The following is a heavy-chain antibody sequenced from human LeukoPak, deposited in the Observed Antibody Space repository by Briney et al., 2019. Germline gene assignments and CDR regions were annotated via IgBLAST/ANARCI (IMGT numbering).Heavy chain of an antibody. CDR1: GYTFTNYW. D-gene: IGHD5-12*01. CDR2: IYPGDSDT. Sequence: GESLKISCKASGYTFTNYWIGWVRQMPGKGLEWMGTIYPGDSDTRYSPSFQGQVTISADKSISTAYLQWSRLRASDTALYYCARRAYRHELFAPWGQGTLVTVSS. V-gene: IGHV5-51*01. J-gene: IGHJ5*02. CDR3: ARRAYRHELFAP.